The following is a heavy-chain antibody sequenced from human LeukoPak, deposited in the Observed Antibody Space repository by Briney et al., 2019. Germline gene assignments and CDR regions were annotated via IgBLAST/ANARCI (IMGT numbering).Heavy chain of an antibody. J-gene: IGHJ4*02. CDR2: IKQDGSEK. CDR1: GFTFSSYW. Sequence: GGSLRLSCAASGFTFSSYWMSWVRQAPGKGLEWVANIKQDGSEKYYVDSVKGRFTISRDNAKNSLYLQMNSLRAEDTAVYYCARESKTNRDVIVGEYYFDYWGQGTLVTVSS. V-gene: IGHV3-7*01. CDR3: ARESKTNRDVIVGEYYFDY. D-gene: IGHD2-8*01.